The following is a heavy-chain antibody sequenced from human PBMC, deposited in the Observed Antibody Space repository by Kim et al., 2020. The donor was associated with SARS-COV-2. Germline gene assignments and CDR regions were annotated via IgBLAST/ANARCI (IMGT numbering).Heavy chain of an antibody. CDR1: GFAVTVYD. V-gene: IGHV3-53*01. CDR3: ARAAGRTYFDN. Sequence: GGSLRLSCAASGFAVTVYDMAWVRQAPGKGLEWVSVFYAGGTTGYADSVEGRFTSSRDDSENTLYLQMNSLRDDDTAIYYCARAAGRTYFDNWGQGALVTVSS. CDR2: FYAGGTT. J-gene: IGHJ4*02.